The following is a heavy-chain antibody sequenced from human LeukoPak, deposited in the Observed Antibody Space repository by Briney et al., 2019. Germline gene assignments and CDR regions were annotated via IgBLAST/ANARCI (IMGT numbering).Heavy chain of an antibody. CDR1: GFTFSSYE. CDR2: ISGGGSTL. Sequence: GGSLRLSCSASGFTFSSYEINWVRQAAGKGLEWVSYISGGGSTLYYADSVKGRFTISRDNAKNSLYLQMTSLRAEDTAVYYCARSSLIESAFDIWGQGTLVTVSS. J-gene: IGHJ3*02. D-gene: IGHD2-2*01. CDR3: ARSSLIESAFDI. V-gene: IGHV3-48*03.